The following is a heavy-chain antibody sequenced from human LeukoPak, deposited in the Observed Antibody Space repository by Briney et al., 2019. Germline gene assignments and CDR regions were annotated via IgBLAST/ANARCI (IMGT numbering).Heavy chain of an antibody. V-gene: IGHV3-9*01. CDR1: GFTFDDYA. J-gene: IGHJ5*02. D-gene: IGHD3-22*01. CDR3: ARVVRTYYYDSSGYLNP. Sequence: GGSLRLSCAASGFTFDDYAMHWVRQAPGKGLEWVSGISWNSGSIGYADSVKGRFTISRDNAKNSLYLQMNSLRAEDTAVYYCARVVRTYYYDSSGYLNPWGQGTLVTVSS. CDR2: ISWNSGSI.